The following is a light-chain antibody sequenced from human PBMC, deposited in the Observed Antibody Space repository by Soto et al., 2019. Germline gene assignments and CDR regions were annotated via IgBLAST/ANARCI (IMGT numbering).Light chain of an antibody. CDR1: QSVSTN. V-gene: IGKV3-15*01. Sequence: ETVMTQSPATLSMSPGERVTLSCRASQSVSTNVAWYQQKPGQDPRLLIYGASTRATGSPPRFSGSGSATEFTLTISSLQTEDFAVYYCQQYNYRPPYTFGQGNKLEMK. CDR2: GAS. J-gene: IGKJ2*01. CDR3: QQYNYRPPYT.